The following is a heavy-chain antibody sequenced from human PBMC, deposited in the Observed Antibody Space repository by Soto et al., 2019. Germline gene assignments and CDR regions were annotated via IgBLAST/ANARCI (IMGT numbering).Heavy chain of an antibody. Sequence: GGSLRLSCAASGFTFSSYGMHWVRQAPGKGLEWVAVISYDGSNKYYADSVKGRFTISRDNSKNTLYLQMNSLRAEDTAVYYCAKDPVATSGPYYYYMDVWGKGTTVTVSS. J-gene: IGHJ6*03. CDR3: AKDPVATSGPYYYYMDV. CDR2: ISYDGSNK. V-gene: IGHV3-30*18. CDR1: GFTFSSYG. D-gene: IGHD5-12*01.